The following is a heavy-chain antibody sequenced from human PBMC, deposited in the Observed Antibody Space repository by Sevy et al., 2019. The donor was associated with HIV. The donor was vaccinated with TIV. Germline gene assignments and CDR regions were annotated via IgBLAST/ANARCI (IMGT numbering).Heavy chain of an antibody. CDR1: GFTFSSYW. CDR3: ARVDVRGVIITSDTNYYYGMDV. CDR2: INSDGSST. J-gene: IGHJ6*02. Sequence: GGSLRLSCAASGFTFSSYWMHWVRQAPGKGLVWVSRINSDGSSTSYADSVKGRFTISRDNAKNTLYLPMNSLRAEDTAEHYCARVDVRGVIITSDTNYYYGMDVWGQGTTVTVSS. V-gene: IGHV3-74*01. D-gene: IGHD3-10*01.